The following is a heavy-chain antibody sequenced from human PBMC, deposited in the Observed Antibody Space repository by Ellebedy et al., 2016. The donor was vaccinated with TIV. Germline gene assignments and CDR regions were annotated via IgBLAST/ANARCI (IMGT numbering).Heavy chain of an antibody. V-gene: IGHV4-34*01. CDR3: ARDPGEHIAVAGTRFRYTHYYYGMDV. CDR1: GGSFSGYY. CDR2: INHSGST. J-gene: IGHJ6*02. D-gene: IGHD6-19*01. Sequence: SETLSLTXAVYGGSFSGYYWSWIRQPPGKGLEWIGEINHSGSTNYNPSLKSRVTISVDTSKNQFSLKLSSVTAADTAVYYCARDPGEHIAVAGTRFRYTHYYYGMDVWGQGTTVTVSS.